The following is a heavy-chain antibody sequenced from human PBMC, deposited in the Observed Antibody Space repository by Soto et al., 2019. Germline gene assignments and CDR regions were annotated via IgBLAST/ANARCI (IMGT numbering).Heavy chain of an antibody. CDR3: ATGVIWIGYFTVDS. D-gene: IGHD3-3*01. CDR1: GGSFGNSA. J-gene: IGHJ4*02. V-gene: IGHV1-69*01. Sequence: QMQLVQSGAEVKKPGSSVKVSCKASGGSFGNSAINWVRQTPGQGLEWLGGFIPVYRTLNYAQKFQGRVTITADESTGTAYMTLSSVASDDTAVYYCATGVIWIGYFTVDSWGQGTRVTVSS. CDR2: FIPVYRTL.